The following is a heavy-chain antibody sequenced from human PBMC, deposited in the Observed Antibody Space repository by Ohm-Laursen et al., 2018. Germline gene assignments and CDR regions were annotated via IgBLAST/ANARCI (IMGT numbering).Heavy chain of an antibody. CDR1: GFTFSTYA. CDR3: TTGVDP. Sequence: SLRLSCTAAGFTFSTYAMSWVRQAPGQGLEWVGRIKSKTDGGTTDYAAPVKGRFTISRDDSKNTLYLQMNSLKTEDTAVYYCTTGVDPWGQGTLVTVSS. V-gene: IGHV3-15*01. J-gene: IGHJ5*01. CDR2: IKSKTDGGTT.